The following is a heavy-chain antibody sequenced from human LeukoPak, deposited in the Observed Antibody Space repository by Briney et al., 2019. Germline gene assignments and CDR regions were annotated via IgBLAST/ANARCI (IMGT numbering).Heavy chain of an antibody. CDR1: GYTFTVYY. D-gene: IGHD3-10*01. Sequence: GASVKVSCKASGYTFTVYYMHWVRQAPGQGLEWMGWINPNSGGTNYAQKFQGRVTMTRDTSISTAYMELSRLRSDDTAVYYCARAHYYGSWYFDYWGQGTLVTVSS. J-gene: IGHJ4*02. V-gene: IGHV1-2*02. CDR2: INPNSGGT. CDR3: ARAHYYGSWYFDY.